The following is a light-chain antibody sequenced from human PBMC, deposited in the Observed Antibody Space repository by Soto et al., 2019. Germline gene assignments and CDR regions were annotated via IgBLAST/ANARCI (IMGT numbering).Light chain of an antibody. V-gene: IGKV1-17*01. CDR2: AAS. J-gene: IGKJ5*01. Sequence: DLQMTQSPSCLSGSVGDRFTITCRASQSISRYLNWYQQKPGKAPKLLXYAASSLQSGVPSSFSGSGSGAEFTLTISSLKPQDFANYYCLQHNNHHTITFGQGTRLEIK. CDR3: LQHNNHHTIT. CDR1: QSISRY.